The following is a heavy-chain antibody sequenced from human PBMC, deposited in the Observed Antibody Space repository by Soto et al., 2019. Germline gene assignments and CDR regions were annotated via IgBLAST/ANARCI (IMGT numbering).Heavy chain of an antibody. CDR2: FSGTGGYT. CDR3: ARGQRALITYGPFDP. Sequence: PGGSLRLSCAASGFTFSSYAMSWVRQAPGKGLEWVSTFSGTGGYTYYADSVKGRFTISRDDSKNTLFLHMNSLRAADTAVYYCARGQRALITYGPFDPWGQGTQVTVSS. V-gene: IGHV3-23*01. J-gene: IGHJ5*02. CDR1: GFTFSSYA. D-gene: IGHD4-17*01.